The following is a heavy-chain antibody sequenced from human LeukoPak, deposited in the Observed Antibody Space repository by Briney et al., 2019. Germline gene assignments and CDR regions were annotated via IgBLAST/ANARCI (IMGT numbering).Heavy chain of an antibody. V-gene: IGHV1-18*01. Sequence: ASVKVSCKASGYTFTSYGISWVRQAPGQGLEWMGWISAYNGDTNYAQKLQGRVTMTTDTSTSTAYTELRSLRSDDTAVYYCARGVYCSSTSCFPHGAFDIWGQGTMVTVSS. CDR3: ARGVYCSSTSCFPHGAFDI. CDR1: GYTFTSYG. J-gene: IGHJ3*02. CDR2: ISAYNGDT. D-gene: IGHD2-2*01.